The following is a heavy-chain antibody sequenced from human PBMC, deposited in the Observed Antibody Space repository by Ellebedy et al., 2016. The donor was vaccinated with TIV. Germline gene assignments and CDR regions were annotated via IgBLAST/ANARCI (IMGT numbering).Heavy chain of an antibody. V-gene: IGHV3-48*02. Sequence: GGSLRLSXAASGFIVSNYSMNWVRQAPGKGLEWISYISGSSSTIYYADSVKGRFTMSRDTARNSLYLQMNSLRDEDTAAYYCAREMGRIDYWGRGTLVTVSS. CDR1: GFIVSNYS. CDR2: ISGSSSTI. D-gene: IGHD3-16*01. CDR3: AREMGRIDY. J-gene: IGHJ4*02.